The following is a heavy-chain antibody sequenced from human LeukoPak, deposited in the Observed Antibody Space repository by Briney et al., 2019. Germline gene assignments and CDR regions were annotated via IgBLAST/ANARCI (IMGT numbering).Heavy chain of an antibody. V-gene: IGHV3-23*01. CDR3: AKDQIGSYNAFDI. J-gene: IGHJ3*02. CDR1: GFTFSSYA. D-gene: IGHD1-26*01. Sequence: PGGSLRLSCGASGFTFSSYAMSWVRQAPGKGLEWVSAISGSGGSTYYADSVKGRFTISRDNSKNTLYLQMNSLRAEDTAVYYCAKDQIGSYNAFDIWGQGTMVTVSS. CDR2: ISGSGGST.